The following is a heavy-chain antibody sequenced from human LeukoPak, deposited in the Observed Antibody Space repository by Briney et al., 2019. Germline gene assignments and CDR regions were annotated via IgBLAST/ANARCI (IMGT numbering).Heavy chain of an antibody. CDR3: ARVQIAAAGTNPKNTIQNWFDP. J-gene: IGHJ5*02. CDR2: IYYSGST. CDR1: GGSISSSSYY. D-gene: IGHD6-13*01. Sequence: PSETLSLTCTVSGGSISSSSYYWGWIRQPPGKGLEWIGSIYYSGSTNYNPSLKSRVTISVDTSKNQFSLKLSSVTAADTAVYYCARVQIAAAGTNPKNTIQNWFDPWGQGTLVTVSS. V-gene: IGHV4-39*07.